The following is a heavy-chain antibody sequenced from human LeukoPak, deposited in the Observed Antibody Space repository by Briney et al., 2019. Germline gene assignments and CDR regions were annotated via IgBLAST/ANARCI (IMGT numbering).Heavy chain of an antibody. CDR1: VGTFSSYA. V-gene: IGHV1-69*05. Sequence: ASVKVSCKASVGTFSSYAISWVRQAPGQGLEWMGRIIPIFGTANYAQKFQGRVTMTRDTSISTAYMELSRLRSDDTAVYYCARDRYLDFWSGYWAGWGRGTLVTVSS. CDR2: IIPIFGTA. CDR3: ARDRYLDFWSGYWAG. D-gene: IGHD3-3*01. J-gene: IGHJ4*02.